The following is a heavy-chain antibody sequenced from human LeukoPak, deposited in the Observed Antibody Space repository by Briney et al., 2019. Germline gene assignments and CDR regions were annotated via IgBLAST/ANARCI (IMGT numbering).Heavy chain of an antibody. CDR1: GFTFSTYA. V-gene: IGHV3-33*01. CDR3: ARDRLTTVTTFHFDY. CDR2: IWYDRTNK. Sequence: GGSLRLSCAASGFTFSTYAMHWVRQAPGKVLEWVAVIWYDRTNKYYADSVKGRFTISRDNSKNTLYLQMSRLRAEDTAVYYCARDRLTTVTTFHFDYWGQGTLVTVSS. J-gene: IGHJ4*02. D-gene: IGHD4-17*01.